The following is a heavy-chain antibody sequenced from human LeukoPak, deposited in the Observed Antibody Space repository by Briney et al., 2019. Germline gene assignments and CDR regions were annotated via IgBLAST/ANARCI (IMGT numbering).Heavy chain of an antibody. V-gene: IGHV1-8*01. Sequence: ASVKVSCKASGYTFTSYVINWVRQAPGQGLQWMGWMNPNSGNTGYAQEFQGRVTMTMNTSISTAYMEMSTLRSEDTAVYYCARAYSDDSGGSNWFDPWGQGTLVTVSS. CDR3: ARAYSDDSGGSNWFDP. D-gene: IGHD3-22*01. CDR1: GYTFTSYV. CDR2: MNPNSGNT. J-gene: IGHJ5*02.